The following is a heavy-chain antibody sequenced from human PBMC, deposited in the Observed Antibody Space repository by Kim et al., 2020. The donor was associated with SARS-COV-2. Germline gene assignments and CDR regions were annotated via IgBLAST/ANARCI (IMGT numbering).Heavy chain of an antibody. CDR1: GFTFSSYA. CDR2: ISGSGGST. Sequence: GGSLRLSCAASGFTFSSYAMSWVRQAPGKGLEWVSAISGSGGSTYYADSVKGRFTISRDNSKNTLYLQMNSLRAEDTAVYYCAKFDSKVRGVIIRENYYYYGMDVWGQGTTVTVSS. CDR3: AKFDSKVRGVIIRENYYYYGMDV. V-gene: IGHV3-23*01. J-gene: IGHJ6*02. D-gene: IGHD3-10*01.